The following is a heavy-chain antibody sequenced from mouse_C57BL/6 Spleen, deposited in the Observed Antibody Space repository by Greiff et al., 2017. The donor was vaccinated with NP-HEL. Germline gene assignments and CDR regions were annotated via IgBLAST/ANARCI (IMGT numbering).Heavy chain of an antibody. V-gene: IGHV5-6*01. CDR1: GFTFSSYG. J-gene: IGHJ2*01. Sequence: EVKLVESGGDLVKPGGSLKLSCAASGFTFSSYGMSWVSQTPDKRLEWVATISSGGSYTYYPDSVKGRFTISRDNAKNTLYLQMSSLRSEDTAMYYCARHEYLKDYWGQVTTLTVSS. CDR3: ARHEYLKDY. D-gene: IGHD5-1*01. CDR2: ISSGGSYT.